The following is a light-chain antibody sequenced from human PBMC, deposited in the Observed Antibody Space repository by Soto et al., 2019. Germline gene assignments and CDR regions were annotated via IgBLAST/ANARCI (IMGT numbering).Light chain of an antibody. CDR1: QSVSSY. J-gene: IGKJ4*02. CDR3: QYRNNWPLK. CDR2: DAA. V-gene: IGKV3-11*01. Sequence: EIVLTQSPATLSLSPGERATLSCRASQSVSSYLAWYQQKPGQAPRLLIYDAANRATVIPARFSGSGSGTDFTLTISSREPEDFAIYYCQYRNNWPLKLGGGTKVDIK.